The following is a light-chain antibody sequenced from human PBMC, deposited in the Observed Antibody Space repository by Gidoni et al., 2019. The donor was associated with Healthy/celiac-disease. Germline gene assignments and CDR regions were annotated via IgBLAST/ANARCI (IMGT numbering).Light chain of an antibody. J-gene: IGKJ4*01. V-gene: IGKV3-11*01. CDR3: QQRSNSLT. Sequence: EIVLTQSPATLSLSPGERATLSCRASQSVSSYLAWYQQKPGQAPRLLIYDASNRATGIPARFSGSGSGTDFTLTISSLEPEDFAVYYCQQRSNSLTFGGXTQVEIK. CDR1: QSVSSY. CDR2: DAS.